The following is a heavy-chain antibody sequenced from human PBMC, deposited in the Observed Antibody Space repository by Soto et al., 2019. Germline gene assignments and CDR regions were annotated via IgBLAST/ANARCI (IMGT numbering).Heavy chain of an antibody. CDR1: GFTFTSSA. D-gene: IGHD6-6*01. Sequence: SVKVSCKASGFTFTSSAVQWVRQARGQRLERIGWIVVGSGNTNYAQKFQERVTITRDMSTSTAYMELSSLRSEDTAVYYCAAFEYSSSPEDYYYGMDVWGQGTTVTVSS. V-gene: IGHV1-58*01. J-gene: IGHJ6*02. CDR2: IVVGSGNT. CDR3: AAFEYSSSPEDYYYGMDV.